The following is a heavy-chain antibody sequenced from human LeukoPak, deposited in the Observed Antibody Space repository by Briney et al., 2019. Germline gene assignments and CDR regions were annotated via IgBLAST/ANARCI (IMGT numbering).Heavy chain of an antibody. CDR2: ISGGSEDT. V-gene: IGHV3-23*01. J-gene: IGHJ6*02. D-gene: IGHD6-13*01. Sequence: GGSLRLSCTASGFTFGSYAMSWVRQAPGKGLEWVSSISGGSEDTYYADSVKGRFTISRDNPKSTLNLQLNSLRAEDTAVYYCARTIAQYSNSWLYFYYGLDVWGQGTTVTVSS. CDR1: GFTFGSYA. CDR3: ARTIAQYSNSWLYFYYGLDV.